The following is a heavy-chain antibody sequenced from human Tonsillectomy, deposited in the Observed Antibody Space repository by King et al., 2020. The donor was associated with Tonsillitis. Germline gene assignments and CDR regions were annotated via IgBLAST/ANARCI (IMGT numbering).Heavy chain of an antibody. CDR3: ARHRSWYFDL. J-gene: IGHJ2*01. Sequence: LQLQESGPGLVKPSETLSLTCTVSGGSISSSSYYWGWIRQPPGKGLEWIGRIYYSGSTYYNPSLKSRVTISVDTSKNQFPLKLSSVTAADTAVYYCARHRSWYFDLWGRGTLVTVSS. CDR2: IYYSGST. V-gene: IGHV4-39*01. CDR1: GGSISSSSYY.